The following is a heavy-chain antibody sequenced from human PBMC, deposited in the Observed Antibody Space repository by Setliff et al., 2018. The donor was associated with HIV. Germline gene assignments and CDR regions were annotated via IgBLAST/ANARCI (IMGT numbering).Heavy chain of an antibody. V-gene: IGHV3-48*04. CDR1: GFTFSSYS. CDR3: ARSSVRRGSSSWYSEDSYWYFDL. CDR2: ISSSSSTI. J-gene: IGHJ2*01. D-gene: IGHD6-13*01. Sequence: PGGSLRLSCAASGFTFSSYSMNWVRQAPGKGLEWVSYISSSSSTIYYAGSVKGRFTISRDNAKNSLYLQMNSLRAEDTAVYYCARSSVRRGSSSWYSEDSYWYFDLWGRGTLVTVSS.